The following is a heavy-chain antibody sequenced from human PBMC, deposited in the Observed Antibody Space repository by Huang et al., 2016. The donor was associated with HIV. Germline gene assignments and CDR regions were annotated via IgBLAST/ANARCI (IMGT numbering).Heavy chain of an antibody. D-gene: IGHD3-22*01. V-gene: IGHV1-18*01. CDR1: GYTFTSYG. CDR2: ISASSGDT. CDR3: ARDPKYHRIGYYRQRRGIDI. Sequence: QIQLMQSGPELKQPGASVKVSCKAYGYTFTSYGITWVRQAPGQGREWKGWISASSGDTEYAQKFQGRVTLTTDTSTNIAYMELRSLRSDDTAKYYCARDPKYHRIGYYRQRRGIDIWGQGTMVIVSS. J-gene: IGHJ3*02.